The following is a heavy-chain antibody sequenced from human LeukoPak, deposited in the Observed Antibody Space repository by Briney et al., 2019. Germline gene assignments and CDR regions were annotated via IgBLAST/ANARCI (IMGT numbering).Heavy chain of an antibody. CDR3: VRDLLGSGSTTAYLHH. J-gene: IGHJ1*01. Sequence: GGSLRLSCTASGFSFSDYSMNWVRQAPGKGLERVSSISRRSRHVYYAGSVKGRFTVSRDNAWNSLYLQMNSLRAEDMAVYFCVRDLLGSGSTTAYLHHWGQGTLVTVSS. V-gene: IGHV3-21*01. D-gene: IGHD1-1*01. CDR1: GFSFSDYS. CDR2: ISRRSRHV.